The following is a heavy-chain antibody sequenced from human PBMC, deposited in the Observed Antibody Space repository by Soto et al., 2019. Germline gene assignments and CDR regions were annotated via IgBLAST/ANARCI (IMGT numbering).Heavy chain of an antibody. J-gene: IGHJ6*02. D-gene: IGHD2-15*01. CDR3: ARRGGVDYYYYYGMDV. V-gene: IGHV4-4*02. Sequence: QVQLQESGPGLVKPSGTLSLTCAVSGGSISSSNWCSWVRQPPGKGLEWIGEIYHSGSTNYNPSLKSRVTISVDKSKNQFSLKLSSVTAADTAVDYCARRGGVDYYYYYGMDVWGQGTTVTVSS. CDR2: IYHSGST. CDR1: GGSISSSNW.